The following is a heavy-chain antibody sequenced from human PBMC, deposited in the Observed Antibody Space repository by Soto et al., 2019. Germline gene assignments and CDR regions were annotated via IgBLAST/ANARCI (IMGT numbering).Heavy chain of an antibody. J-gene: IGHJ5*02. Sequence: EVQLLESGGGLVQPGGSLRLSCAASGFTFSSHVMSWVGQAPGRGLEWVAAASARNTNTYYADSVKGRFTISRDNSKSTVYLQLDSLRVEDTGVYHCAKDVTSHGPRGYSSSWYGWFDPWGQGTLVVVSS. CDR2: ASARNTNT. V-gene: IGHV3-23*01. CDR3: AKDVTSHGPRGYSSSWYGWFDP. CDR1: GFTFSSHV. D-gene: IGHD6-13*01.